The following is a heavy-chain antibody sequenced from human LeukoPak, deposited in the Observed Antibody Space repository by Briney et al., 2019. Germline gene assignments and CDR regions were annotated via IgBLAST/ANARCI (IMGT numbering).Heavy chain of an antibody. D-gene: IGHD5-24*01. CDR3: ARAPEMATILPDY. J-gene: IGHJ4*02. CDR2: IYYSGST. CDR1: GGSISSGGYY. Sequence: PSETLSLTCTVSGGSISSGGYYWSWSRQHPGKGLEWIGYIYYSGSTYYNPSLKSRVTISVDTSKNQFSLKLSSVTAADTAVYYCARAPEMATILPDYWGQGTLVTVSS. V-gene: IGHV4-31*03.